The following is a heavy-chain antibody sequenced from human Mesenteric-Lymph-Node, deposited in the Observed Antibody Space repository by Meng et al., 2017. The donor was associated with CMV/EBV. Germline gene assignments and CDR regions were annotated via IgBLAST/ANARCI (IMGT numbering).Heavy chain of an antibody. CDR2: ISGSGSTI. CDR1: GFTFSDCY. D-gene: IGHD6-13*01. J-gene: IGHJ4*02. V-gene: IGHV3-11*01. CDR3: ARGRGSSWFDY. Sequence: GGSLRLSCAASGFTFSDCYMSWFRQAPGQGLEWVSYISGSGSTIYYGDSVKGRFTVSRDNAKNSLYLQMNSLRADDTAVYYCARGRGSSWFDYWGQGTLVTVSS.